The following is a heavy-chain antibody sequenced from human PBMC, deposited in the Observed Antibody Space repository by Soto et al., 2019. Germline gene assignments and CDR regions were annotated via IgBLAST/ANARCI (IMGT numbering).Heavy chain of an antibody. D-gene: IGHD6-13*01. V-gene: IGHV1-8*01. CDR1: GYTFTSYD. Sequence: GASVKVSCKASGYTFTSYDINWVRQATGQGLEWMGWMNPNSGNTGYAQKFQGRVTMTRNTSISTAYMELSSLRSEDTAVYYCARRGYSSSWYYYYYYGMDVWGKGTTVTVSS. J-gene: IGHJ6*04. CDR3: ARRGYSSSWYYYYYYGMDV. CDR2: MNPNSGNT.